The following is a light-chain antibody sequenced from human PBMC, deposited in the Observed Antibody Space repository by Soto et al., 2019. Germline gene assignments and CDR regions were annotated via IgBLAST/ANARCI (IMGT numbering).Light chain of an antibody. J-gene: IGKJ1*01. CDR1: QSIGRW. Sequence: DIQMTQSPSTLSAFVGDRVTITCRASQSIGRWLAWYQQKPGKAPKLLIYDASSLESGVPSRFSGSGSRTEFTLTISSRQPDHFPAYYFKQYNTYTPENMLGQGNKVEGK. CDR2: DAS. V-gene: IGKV1-5*01. CDR3: KQYNTYTPENM.